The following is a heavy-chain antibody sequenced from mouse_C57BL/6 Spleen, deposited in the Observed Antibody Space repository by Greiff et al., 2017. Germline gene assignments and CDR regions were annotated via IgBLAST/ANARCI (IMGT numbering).Heavy chain of an antibody. CDR3: ARRGLDSYYAMDY. CDR2: IDPSDSYT. J-gene: IGHJ4*01. V-gene: IGHV1-69*01. Sequence: QVQLQQPGAELVMPGASVKLSCKASGYTFTSYWMHWVKQRPGQGLEWIGEIDPSDSYTNYNQKFKGKSTLTVDKSSSTAYMQLSSLTSEDSAVYYCARRGLDSYYAMDYGGQGTSVTVSS. D-gene: IGHD3-3*01. CDR1: GYTFTSYW.